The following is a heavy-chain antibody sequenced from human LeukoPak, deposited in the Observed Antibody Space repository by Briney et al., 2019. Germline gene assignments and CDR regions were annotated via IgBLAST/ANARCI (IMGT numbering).Heavy chain of an antibody. Sequence: ASVKVSCKASGYTLRSYGITWVRQAPGQGLEWMGWISAYNGNTKYPQKLQGRVTMTTDTSTSTAYMELRSLRSDDTAVYYCARGPIIGIVIVPAADDYYYMDVWGKGTTVTVSS. CDR2: ISAYNGNT. CDR1: GYTLRSYG. D-gene: IGHD2-2*01. J-gene: IGHJ6*03. CDR3: ARGPIIGIVIVPAADDYYYMDV. V-gene: IGHV1-18*01.